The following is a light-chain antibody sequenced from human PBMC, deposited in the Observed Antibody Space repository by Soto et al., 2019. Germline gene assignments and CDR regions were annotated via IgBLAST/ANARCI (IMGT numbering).Light chain of an antibody. V-gene: IGLV1-44*01. Sequence: QSVLTQPPSVKGTPGQRVSISCNGSSPNVETNAVNWYQHLPGAAPKLLIYNDNQRPSGVPDRFSGSKSGTSASLAISGLQSEDEADYYCSAWDDSLNGPVLGTGTKVTVL. CDR3: SAWDDSLNGPV. J-gene: IGLJ1*01. CDR1: SPNVETNA. CDR2: NDN.